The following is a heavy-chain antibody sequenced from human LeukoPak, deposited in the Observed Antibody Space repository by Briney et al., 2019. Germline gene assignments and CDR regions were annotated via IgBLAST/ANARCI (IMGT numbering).Heavy chain of an antibody. CDR3: VRDLGYSHGQEAFDI. J-gene: IGHJ3*02. V-gene: IGHV3-7*01. Sequence: PGGSLRLSCEASGFIFSTYWMSWVRQTPGKGLEWVANIKQDGSEKYYVDSVKGRFTISRDNAKNSLYLQMNSLRDEDTAVYYCVRDLGYSHGQEAFDIWGQGTMVTVSS. CDR2: IKQDGSEK. D-gene: IGHD5-18*01. CDR1: GFIFSTYW.